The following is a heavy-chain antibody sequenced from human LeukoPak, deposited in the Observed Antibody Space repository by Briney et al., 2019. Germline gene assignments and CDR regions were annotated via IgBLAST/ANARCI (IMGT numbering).Heavy chain of an antibody. V-gene: IGHV4-61*02. J-gene: IGHJ4*02. CDR1: GGSISSGSYY. CDR2: IYTSGST. Sequence: SETLSLTCTVSGGSISSGSYYWSWIRQPAGKRLEWIGRIYTSGSTNYNPSLKSRVTISVDTSKNQFSLKLSSVTAADTAVYYCARATKYCSSTSCYKTPPHPKQYYFDYWGQGTLVTVSS. D-gene: IGHD2-2*02. CDR3: ARATKYCSSTSCYKTPPHPKQYYFDY.